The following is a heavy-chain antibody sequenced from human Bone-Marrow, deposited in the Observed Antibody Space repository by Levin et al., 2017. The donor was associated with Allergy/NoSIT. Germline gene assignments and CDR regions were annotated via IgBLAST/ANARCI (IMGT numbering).Heavy chain of an antibody. J-gene: IGHJ4*02. CDR1: GFTFSAHG. CDR3: ARDDEIAGEDY. D-gene: IGHD6-13*01. CDR2: ISRSSKHI. V-gene: IGHV3-21*06. Sequence: PGESLKISCAASGFTFSAHGIHWVRQAPGKGLEWVSSISRSSKHINYADSVKGRFTVSRDDAKNSVYLQMDSLRAEDTAIYYCARDDEIAGEDYWGQGTLVTVSS.